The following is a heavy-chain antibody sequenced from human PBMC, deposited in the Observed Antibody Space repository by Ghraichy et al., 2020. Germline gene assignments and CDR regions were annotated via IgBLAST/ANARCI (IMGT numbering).Heavy chain of an antibody. CDR2: VHYSENS. D-gene: IGHD1-26*01. Sequence: SETLSLTCTVSGDSITSHHWSWIRQPPGKGLEWIGHVHYSENSNYSPSLRSRVTMSVDTSKNEFSLNLRSVTAADTAVYYCARDILRVGATLYFDFWGRGTLVSVSS. CDR1: GDSITSHH. CDR3: ARDILRVGATLYFDF. J-gene: IGHJ2*01. V-gene: IGHV4-59*11.